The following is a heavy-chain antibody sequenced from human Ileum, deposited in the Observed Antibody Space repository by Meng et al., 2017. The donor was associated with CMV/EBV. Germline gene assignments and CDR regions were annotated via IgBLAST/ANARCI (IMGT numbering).Heavy chain of an antibody. CDR3: AHSSLYSSSWLYFDY. J-gene: IGHJ4*02. CDR1: SLATSGLG. D-gene: IGHD6-13*01. V-gene: IGHV2-5*01. Sequence: SLATSGLGVGWIRQPPGTALEWLALIYWNDDKRYSPSLKSRLTITKATSKNQVVLTMTNMDPVDTATYYCAHSSLYSSSWLYFDYWGQGTLVTVSS. CDR2: IYWNDDK.